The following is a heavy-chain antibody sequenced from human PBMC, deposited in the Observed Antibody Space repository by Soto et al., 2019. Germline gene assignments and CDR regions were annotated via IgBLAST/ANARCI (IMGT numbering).Heavy chain of an antibody. CDR1: GFTFSSYA. Sequence: GSLRLSCAASGFTFSSYAMNWVRQAPGKGLEWVSAISGSGGSTYYADSVKGRFTISRDSSKNTLYLQMNSLRAEDTAVYYCAKGNSWSPALVLDIWGQGTIVTVSS. J-gene: IGHJ3*02. CDR2: ISGSGGST. D-gene: IGHD1-7*01. CDR3: AKGNSWSPALVLDI. V-gene: IGHV3-23*01.